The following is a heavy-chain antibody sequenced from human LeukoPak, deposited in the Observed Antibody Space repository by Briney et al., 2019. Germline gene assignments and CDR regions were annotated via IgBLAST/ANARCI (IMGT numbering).Heavy chain of an antibody. CDR2: ITSTSYT. CDR3: ARGRSGE. CDR1: GLTFSSYS. Sequence: GGSLRLSCAASGLTFSSYSMNWVRQAPGKGLEWVSTITSTSYTFYADSLKDRFTISRDNANNSLYLQMSSLRAEDTAVYYCARGRSGEWGQGTLVTVSS. J-gene: IGHJ4*02. V-gene: IGHV3-21*01.